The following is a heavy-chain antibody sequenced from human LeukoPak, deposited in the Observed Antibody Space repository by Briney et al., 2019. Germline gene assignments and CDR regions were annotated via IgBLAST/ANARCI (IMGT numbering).Heavy chain of an antibody. Sequence: PSETLSLTCTVSGGSISSYYWSWIRQPPRKGLEWIGEINHSGSTNYNPSLKSRVTISLDTSKNQFSLKLSSVTAADTAVYYCARGGSGSASSGAEGYWGQGTLVTVSS. CDR1: GGSISSYY. J-gene: IGHJ4*02. V-gene: IGHV4-34*01. D-gene: IGHD6-13*01. CDR2: INHSGST. CDR3: ARGGSGSASSGAEGY.